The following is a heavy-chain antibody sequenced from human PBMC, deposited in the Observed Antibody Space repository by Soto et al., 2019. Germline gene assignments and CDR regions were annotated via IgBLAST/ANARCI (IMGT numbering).Heavy chain of an antibody. CDR1: GYSFTSYW. Sequence: GESLKISCKGSGYSFTSYWIGWVRQMPGKGLEWMGIIYPGDSDTRYSPSFQGQVTISADKSISTASLQWSSLKASDTAMYYCARQGGLVGAPALSGYSYGMDFWGQGTTVTVSS. CDR2: IYPGDSDT. D-gene: IGHD1-26*01. J-gene: IGHJ6*02. CDR3: ARQGGLVGAPALSGYSYGMDF. V-gene: IGHV5-51*01.